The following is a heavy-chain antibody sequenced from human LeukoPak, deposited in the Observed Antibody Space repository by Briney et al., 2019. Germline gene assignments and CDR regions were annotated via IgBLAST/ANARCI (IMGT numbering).Heavy chain of an antibody. CDR2: ISGSGGRT. Sequence: PGGSLRLSCAASGFTFSSYAMSWVRQAPGKGLEWVSAISGSGGRTYHADSVKGRFTTSRDNSKNTLYLQMNSLRAEDTAVYYCAKGGESYRTGLDYWGQGTLVTVSS. V-gene: IGHV3-23*01. D-gene: IGHD1-26*01. J-gene: IGHJ4*02. CDR1: GFTFSSYA. CDR3: AKGGESYRTGLDY.